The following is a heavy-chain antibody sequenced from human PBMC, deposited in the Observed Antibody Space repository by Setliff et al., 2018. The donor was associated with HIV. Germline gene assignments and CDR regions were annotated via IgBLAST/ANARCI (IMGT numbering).Heavy chain of an antibody. Sequence: ASVKVSCKASGYTFTSYGISWVRQAPGQGLEWMGWISAYNGNTNYAQKLQGRVTMTTDTSTSTAYMELRSLRYDDTAVYYCARDPRSGYDSDTAMVTVYYYYMDVWGKGTTVTVSS. J-gene: IGHJ6*03. D-gene: IGHD5-18*01. CDR2: ISAYNGNT. V-gene: IGHV1-18*01. CDR1: GYTFTSYG. CDR3: ARDPRSGYDSDTAMVTVYYYYMDV.